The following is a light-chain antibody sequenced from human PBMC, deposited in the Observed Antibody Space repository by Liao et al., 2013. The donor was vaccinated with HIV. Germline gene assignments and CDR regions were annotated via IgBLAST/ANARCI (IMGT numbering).Light chain of an antibody. J-gene: IGLJ2*01. V-gene: IGLV3-21*01. Sequence: SYELTQPPSVSVAPGKTATITCGGNNIGSKSVHWYQQKPGQAPVLVIYYDNDRPSGIPERFSASNSGNTATLTVSRVEAGDEADYYCQVWDSSSVVFGGGTRLTVL. CDR1: NIGSKS. CDR3: QVWDSSSVV. CDR2: YDN.